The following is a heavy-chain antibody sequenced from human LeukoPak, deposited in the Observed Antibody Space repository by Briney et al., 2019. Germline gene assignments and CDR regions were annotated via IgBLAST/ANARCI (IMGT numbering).Heavy chain of an antibody. CDR1: GFTFSSYW. Sequence: PGGSLRLSCAASGFTFSSYWMSWVRQAPGKGLEWVANIKQDGSEKYYVDSVKGRFTISRDNAKNSLYLQMNSLKTEDTARYFCTRDPGHCSGGSCYADPWGQGTLVTVSS. CDR2: IKQDGSEK. J-gene: IGHJ5*02. CDR3: TRDPGHCSGGSCYADP. D-gene: IGHD2-15*01. V-gene: IGHV3-7*03.